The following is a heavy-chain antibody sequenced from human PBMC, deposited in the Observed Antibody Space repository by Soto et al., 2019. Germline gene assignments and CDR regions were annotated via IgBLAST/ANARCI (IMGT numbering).Heavy chain of an antibody. CDR1: GGSISSGDYY. J-gene: IGHJ4*02. CDR2: IYYSGST. V-gene: IGHV4-30-4*01. D-gene: IGHD7-27*01. CDR3: AREEPPNWGTPYYFDY. Sequence: SETLSLTCTVSGGSISSGDYYWSWIRQPPGKGLEWIGYIYYSGSTYYNPSLKSRVTISVDTSKNQFSLKLSSVTAADTAVYYCAREEPPNWGTPYYFDYWGQGTLVTIS.